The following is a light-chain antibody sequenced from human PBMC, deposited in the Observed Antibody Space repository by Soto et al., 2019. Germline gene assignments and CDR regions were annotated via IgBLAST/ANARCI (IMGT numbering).Light chain of an antibody. CDR2: KAS. CDR3: QQYDRYSLS. CDR1: KSIRSW. Sequence: DIQMTQSPSPCSASVGDRVTITCRAIKSIRSWLAWYQHKPGEAPKLLIYKASTLDSGVPSRFSGSGSGTDFTLTISSLQPDDFATYYCQQYDRYSLSFGPGTKVEIK. J-gene: IGKJ3*01. V-gene: IGKV1-5*03.